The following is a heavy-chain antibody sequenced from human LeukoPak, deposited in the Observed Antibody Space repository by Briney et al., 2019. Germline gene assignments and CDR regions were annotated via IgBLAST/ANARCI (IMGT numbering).Heavy chain of an antibody. J-gene: IGHJ4*02. CDR1: GGTFSSYA. D-gene: IGHD6-19*01. CDR2: IIPIFGTA. Sequence: SVKVSCKASGGTFSSYAISWVRQAPGQGLEWMGGIIPIFGTANYAQKFQGRVTITADESTSTAYMELSSLRSEDTAVYYCASLRRLKQWLDDYTPNFDYWGQGTLVTVSS. CDR3: ASLRRLKQWLDDYTPNFDY. V-gene: IGHV1-69*13.